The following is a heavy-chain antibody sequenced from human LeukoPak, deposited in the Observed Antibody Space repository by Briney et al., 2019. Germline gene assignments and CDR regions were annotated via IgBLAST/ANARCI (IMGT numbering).Heavy chain of an antibody. CDR2: ISGYNGNT. V-gene: IGHV1-18*01. CDR1: DYTFTSYG. J-gene: IGHJ3*02. CDR3: ARDKAVADSGWAFDI. D-gene: IGHD6-19*01. Sequence: GASVKVSCRASDYTFTSYGISWVRQAPGQGLELKGWISGYNGNTNHAQKLQGRVTMTTDTSTSTTYMELRSPRSDDTAVYYCARDKAVADSGWAFDIWGQGTMVTVSS.